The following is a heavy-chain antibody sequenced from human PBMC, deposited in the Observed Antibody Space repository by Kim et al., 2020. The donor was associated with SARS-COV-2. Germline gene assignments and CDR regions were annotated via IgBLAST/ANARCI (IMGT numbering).Heavy chain of an antibody. D-gene: IGHD3-10*01. CDR2: IGTAGDT. J-gene: IGHJ2*01. CDR1: GFTFSSYD. V-gene: IGHV3-13*01. Sequence: GGSLRLSCAASGFTFSSYDMHWVRQATGKGLEWVSAIGTAGDTYYPGSVKGRFTISRENAKNSLYLQMNSLRAGDTAVYYCARAPPGEFAWYFDLWGRGTLVTVSS. CDR3: ARAPPGEFAWYFDL.